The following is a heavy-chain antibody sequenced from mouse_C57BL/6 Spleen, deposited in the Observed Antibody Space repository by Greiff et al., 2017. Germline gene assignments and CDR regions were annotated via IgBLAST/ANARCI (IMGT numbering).Heavy chain of an antibody. CDR2: ILPGSGST. D-gene: IGHD1-1*01. CDR1: GYTITGNW. J-gene: IGHJ4*01. CDR3: ASYGFYYAFDY. V-gene: IGHV1-9*01. Sequence: QVQQQQSGAELMKPGASVKLSCTATGYTITGNWIEWVKQRPGHGLEWIGEILPGSGSTNYNEKFKGKATLTADTSSNTAYMQLISLPTADPTIYSCASYGFYYAFDYWGQGTSVTVSS.